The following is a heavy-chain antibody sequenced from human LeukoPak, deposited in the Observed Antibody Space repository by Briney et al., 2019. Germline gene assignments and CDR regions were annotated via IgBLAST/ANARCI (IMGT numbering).Heavy chain of an antibody. CDR2: IYYSGST. CDR3: ARAESQDSSGYYFSRTPSVYFDY. D-gene: IGHD3-22*01. Sequence: SETLSLTCAVSGYSISSGYYWSWIRQPPGKGLEWIGYIYYSGSTNYNPSLKSRVTISVDTSKNQFSLKLSSVTAADTAVYYCARAESQDSSGYYFSRTPSVYFDYWGQGTLVTVSS. J-gene: IGHJ4*02. CDR1: GYSISSGYY. V-gene: IGHV4-61*01.